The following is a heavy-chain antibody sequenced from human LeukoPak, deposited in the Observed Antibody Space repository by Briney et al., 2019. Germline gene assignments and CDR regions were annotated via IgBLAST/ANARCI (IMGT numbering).Heavy chain of an antibody. CDR2: INAGNGNT. J-gene: IGHJ4*02. D-gene: IGHD3-9*01. CDR1: GYTFNSYA. V-gene: IGHV1-3*01. Sequence: SVKVSCKASGYTFNSYAMHWVRQAPGQRLEWMGWINAGNGNTKYPQKLQGRVTITRDTSASTAYMALSSLRSEDTAVSYCARHAPQRPDRYFDRQKPHPLDYWGQGTLVTPSS. CDR3: ARHAPQRPDRYFDRQKPHPLDY.